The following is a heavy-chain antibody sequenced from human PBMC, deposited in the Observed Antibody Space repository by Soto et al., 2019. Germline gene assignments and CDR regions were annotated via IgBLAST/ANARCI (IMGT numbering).Heavy chain of an antibody. CDR3: ARVGYCSSTPCWPIGYFEY. V-gene: IGHV4-59*01. CDR1: DDSIGSFY. Sequence: SETLSLTYTVSDDSIGSFYWTWIRQPPGKGLEWVGYIFSSGSTNYNPSLKSRVTISVDTSENQFSLKLTSVTAADTAVYYCARVGYCSSTPCWPIGYFEYWGQGTLVTVSS. D-gene: IGHD2-2*01. CDR2: IFSSGST. J-gene: IGHJ4*02.